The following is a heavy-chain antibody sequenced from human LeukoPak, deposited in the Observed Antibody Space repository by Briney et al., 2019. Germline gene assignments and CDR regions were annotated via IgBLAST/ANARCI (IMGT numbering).Heavy chain of an antibody. Sequence: SETLSLTCTVSGGSISSSYWSWIRQPPGKGLECIGYIYYSGDTNYNPSLKSRVSMSLGTSKNQLSLKLSSVTAADTAVYYCARHYNYDSGGDPFDFWGQGTLVTVSS. CDR2: IYYSGDT. V-gene: IGHV4-59*08. CDR3: ARHYNYDSGGDPFDF. J-gene: IGHJ4*02. CDR1: GGSISSSY. D-gene: IGHD3-22*01.